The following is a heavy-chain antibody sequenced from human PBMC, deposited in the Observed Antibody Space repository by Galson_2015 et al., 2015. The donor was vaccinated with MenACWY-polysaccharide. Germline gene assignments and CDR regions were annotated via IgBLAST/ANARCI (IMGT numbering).Heavy chain of an antibody. CDR3: ARSLVLRYFDWLQDY. J-gene: IGHJ4*02. CDR2: ISSSSSTI. Sequence: SLRLSCAASGFTFSSYSMNWVRQAPGKGLEWVSYISSSSSTIYYADSVKGRFTISRDNAKSSLYLQMNSLRAEDTAVYYCARSLVLRYFDWLQDYWGQGTLVTVSS. CDR1: GFTFSSYS. V-gene: IGHV3-48*01. D-gene: IGHD3-9*01.